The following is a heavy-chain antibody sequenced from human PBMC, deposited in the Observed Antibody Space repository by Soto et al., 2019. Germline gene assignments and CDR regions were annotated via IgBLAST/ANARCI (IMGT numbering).Heavy chain of an antibody. Sequence: GESLKISCKGSGYTFTSHWISWVRQMPGKCLEWMGRIDPGDSYTNYSPSFQGHVTISADKSISTAYLQWSGLKASDTALYYCASHDTPLRYDFRTGYIRTWGQGTLVHVSS. J-gene: IGHJ4*02. CDR2: IDPGDSYT. CDR1: GYTFTSHW. CDR3: ASHDTPLRYDFRTGYIRT. D-gene: IGHD3-3*01. V-gene: IGHV5-10-1*01.